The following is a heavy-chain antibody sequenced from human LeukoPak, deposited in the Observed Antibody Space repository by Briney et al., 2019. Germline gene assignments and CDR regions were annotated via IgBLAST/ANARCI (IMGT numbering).Heavy chain of an antibody. D-gene: IGHD2-2*01. CDR3: ARWSSNSCYDY. Sequence: QSGGSLRLSCAASGFTFSTYAMHWVRRAPGKGLEYVSAISTNGVGTYYANSVKGRFTISRDNSKNTLYLQMGSLRAEDMAVYYCARWSSNSCYDYWGQGTLVTVSS. CDR1: GFTFSTYA. V-gene: IGHV3-64*01. CDR2: ISTNGVGT. J-gene: IGHJ4*02.